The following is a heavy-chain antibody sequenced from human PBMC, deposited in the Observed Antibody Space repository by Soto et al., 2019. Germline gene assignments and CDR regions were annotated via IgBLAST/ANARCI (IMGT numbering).Heavy chain of an antibody. J-gene: IGHJ6*02. V-gene: IGHV3-66*01. Sequence: GGSLRLSCAASGLTFSSFWMSWVRQAPGKGPEWVSVIYSGGSTYYADSVKGRFTISRDNSKNTLYLQMNSLRAEDTAVYYCARDFTYGSGSYLYYYGMDVWGQGTTVTVSS. CDR3: ARDFTYGSGSYLYYYGMDV. D-gene: IGHD3-10*01. CDR1: GLTFSSFW. CDR2: IYSGGST.